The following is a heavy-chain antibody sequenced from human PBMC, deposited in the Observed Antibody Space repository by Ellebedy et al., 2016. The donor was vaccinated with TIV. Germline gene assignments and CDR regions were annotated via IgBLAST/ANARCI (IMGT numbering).Heavy chain of an antibody. CDR3: VECRHGSCKYSSFES. Sequence: GESLKISCAASGFTFNSYSMSWVRQAPGKGLEWVSAISGPGTTIFYADSVKGRFTVSRDNSKSTVYLQMNSLRVEDKAMYYCVECRHGSCKYSSFESWGQGTLVTVSS. CDR1: GFTFNSYS. V-gene: IGHV3-23*01. CDR2: ISGPGTTI. J-gene: IGHJ4*02. D-gene: IGHD2-15*01.